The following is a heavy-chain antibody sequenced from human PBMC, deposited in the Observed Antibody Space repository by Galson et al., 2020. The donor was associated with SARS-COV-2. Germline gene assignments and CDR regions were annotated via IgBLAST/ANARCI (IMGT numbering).Heavy chain of an antibody. J-gene: IGHJ4*02. CDR2: ISYDGSNK. CDR3: AREELLWFGGFDY. Sequence: PGGSLRLSCAASGFTFSSYAMYWVRQAPGKGLEWVAVISYDGSNKYYADSVKGRFTISRDNSKNTLYLQMNSLRAEDTAVYYCAREELLWFGGFDYWGQGTLVTVSS. D-gene: IGHD3-10*01. CDR1: GFTFSSYA. V-gene: IGHV3-30-3*01.